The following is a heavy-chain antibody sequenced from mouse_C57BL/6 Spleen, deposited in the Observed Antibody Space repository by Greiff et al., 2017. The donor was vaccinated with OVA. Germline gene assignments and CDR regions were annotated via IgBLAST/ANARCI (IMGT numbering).Heavy chain of an antibody. CDR1: GYTFTSYW. Sequence: VQLQQPGAELVKPGASVKLSCEASGYTFTSYWMQWVKQRPGQGLEWIGEIDPSDSYTNYNQKFKGKATLTVDTSSSTAYMQLSSLTSEDSAVYYCASGGTPSYFDYWGQGTTLTVSS. J-gene: IGHJ2*01. CDR3: ASGGTPSYFDY. CDR2: IDPSDSYT. D-gene: IGHD3-3*01. V-gene: IGHV1-50*01.